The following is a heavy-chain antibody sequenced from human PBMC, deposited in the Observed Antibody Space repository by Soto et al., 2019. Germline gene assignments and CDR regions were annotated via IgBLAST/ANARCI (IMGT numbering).Heavy chain of an antibody. V-gene: IGHV1-69*01. CDR1: GGTFSSYA. CDR2: IIPTFGTA. J-gene: IGHJ4*02. CDR3: ARNGHLDTAWYYFDY. Sequence: GASVKVSCKASGGTFSSYAISWVRQAPGQGLEWMGGIIPTFGTANYAQKFQGRVTITADESTSTAYMELSSLRSEDTAVYYCARNGHLDTAWYYFDYWGQGTLVTVSS. D-gene: IGHD2-15*01.